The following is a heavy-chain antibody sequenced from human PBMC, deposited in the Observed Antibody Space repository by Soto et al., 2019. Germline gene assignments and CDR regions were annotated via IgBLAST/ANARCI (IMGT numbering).Heavy chain of an antibody. CDR2: ISGYNGNT. V-gene: IGHV1-18*01. CDR1: GYTFSNYG. J-gene: IGHJ6*02. D-gene: IGHD3-10*01. CDR3: SRFIMVGRWFDPNYYHGMYG. Sequence: QVQLVQSGAEVKKPGASVTVSCKTSGYTFSNYGINWVRQPPGQGLEWMGWISGYNGNTNYAQTAQVSFSIATITSTGTVYMELRRLESDDTAIYYCSRFIMVGRWFDPNYYHGMYGWGQGTTVTVSS.